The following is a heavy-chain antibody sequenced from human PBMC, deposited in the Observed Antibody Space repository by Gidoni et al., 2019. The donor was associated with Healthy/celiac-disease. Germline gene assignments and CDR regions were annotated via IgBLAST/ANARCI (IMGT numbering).Heavy chain of an antibody. V-gene: IGHV1-3*01. J-gene: IGHJ4*02. CDR2: INAGNGNT. CDR3: ARVLGVAPFYFDY. CDR1: GYTFTSYA. D-gene: IGHD2-15*01. Sequence: QVQLVQSGAEVKKPGASVKVSCKASGYTFTSYAMHWVRQAPGQRLEWMGWINAGNGNTKYSQKFQGRVTITRDTSASTAYMELSSLRSEDTAVYYCARVLGVAPFYFDYWGQGTLVTVSS.